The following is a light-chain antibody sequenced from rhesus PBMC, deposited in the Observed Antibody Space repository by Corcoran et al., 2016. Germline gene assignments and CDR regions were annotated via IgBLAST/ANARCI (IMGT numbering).Light chain of an antibody. CDR2: YAS. Sequence: EIVMTQSPATLSLSPGERATLSCRASQSVSTYIAWYQQKPEQAPRLLISYASSRATGIPDRFSGSGSGTDFTLIISSLAPEDVGLYYCQHYNSWNTFGPGTKLDIK. CDR1: QSVSTY. CDR3: QHYNSWNT. J-gene: IGKJ3*01. V-gene: IGKV3S9*01.